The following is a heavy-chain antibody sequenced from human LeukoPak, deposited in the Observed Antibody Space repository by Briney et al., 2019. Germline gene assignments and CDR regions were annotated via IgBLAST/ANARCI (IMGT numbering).Heavy chain of an antibody. CDR3: VRPKHNSTSWLIYGTAI. CDR2: IYSDGRT. CDR1: GYRGSRCD. D-gene: IGHD2-2*01. Sequence: GGSQSLPLTPSGYRGSRCDLIWARQAPGKGLEWVSLIYSDGRTYYADSVRGRFTISRDNSKNTLYLQMNSRRVEDTAVFYCVRPKHNSTSWLIYGTAIWGARTPLIVSS. J-gene: IGHJ6*02. V-gene: IGHV3-66*04.